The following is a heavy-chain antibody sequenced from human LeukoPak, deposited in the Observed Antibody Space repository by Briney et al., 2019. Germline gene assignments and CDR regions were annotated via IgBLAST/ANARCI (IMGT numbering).Heavy chain of an antibody. V-gene: IGHV3-30*18. Sequence: GGSLRLSCATSGFTFRSHAMHWVRQAPGKGLEWVAVISNDGSKKYYADSVKGRFTISRDNSKNTLSLQVSSLRAEDTAVYYCAKDRYSYAFEYSDSWGQGTLVTVSS. CDR1: GFTFRSHA. CDR3: AKDRYSYAFEYSDS. J-gene: IGHJ4*02. CDR2: ISNDGSKK. D-gene: IGHD5-18*01.